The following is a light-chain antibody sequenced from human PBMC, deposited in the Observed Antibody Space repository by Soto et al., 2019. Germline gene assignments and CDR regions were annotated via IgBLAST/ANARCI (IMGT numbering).Light chain of an antibody. V-gene: IGKV1-5*03. J-gene: IGKJ2*01. CDR1: QSFSAW. CDR2: QAS. CDR3: QQYNSYSYA. Sequence: DIQMTQSPSTLSASVGDRVTITCRASQSFSAWLAWYQQKPGKAPKLLIYQASTLEKGVPSRFSGSGSGTEFTLTISGLQPDDFATYYCQQYNSYSYAFGQGTKLEIK.